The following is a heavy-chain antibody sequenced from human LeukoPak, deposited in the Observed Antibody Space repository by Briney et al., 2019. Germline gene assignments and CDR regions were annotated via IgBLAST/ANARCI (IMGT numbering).Heavy chain of an antibody. J-gene: IGHJ6*03. V-gene: IGHV4-61*02. CDR1: GASISSGGYS. CDR2: MYISGTT. CDR3: ARGSYYYYYMAV. Sequence: SQTLSLTCTVSGASISSGGYSWIWIRQPAGKGLEWIGRMYISGTTNYNPSLKSRVTISIDTSKNLLSLKLSSVTAEDTAVYYCARGSYYYYYMAVWGRGTTVTISS.